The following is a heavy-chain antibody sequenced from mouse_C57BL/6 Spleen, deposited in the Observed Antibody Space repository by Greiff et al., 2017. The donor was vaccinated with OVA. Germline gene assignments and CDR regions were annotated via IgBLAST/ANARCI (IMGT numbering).Heavy chain of an antibody. CDR3: ARDYDGGLGFDV. Sequence: QVQLKESGPGLVQPSQSLSITCTVSGFSLTSYGVHWVRQSPGKGLEWLGVIWSGGSTDYYAAFISRLSISKDNSKSQVFFKMNSLQADDTAIYYCARDYDGGLGFDVWGTGTTVTVSS. D-gene: IGHD2-4*01. CDR2: IWSGGST. J-gene: IGHJ1*03. V-gene: IGHV2-2*01. CDR1: GFSLTSYG.